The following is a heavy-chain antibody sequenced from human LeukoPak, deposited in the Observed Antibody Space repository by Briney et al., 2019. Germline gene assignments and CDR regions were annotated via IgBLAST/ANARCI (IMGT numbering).Heavy chain of an antibody. Sequence: GGSLRLSCAASGFTFSSYAMTWVRQAPGKGLEWVSSISGSGGSTYYADSVKGRFTISRDNAKNSLYLQMNSLRAEDTALYYCAKDNAGSYSGSYQFFDYWGQGTLVTVSS. V-gene: IGHV3-23*01. CDR1: GFTFSSYA. J-gene: IGHJ4*02. CDR2: ISGSGGST. CDR3: AKDNAGSYSGSYQFFDY. D-gene: IGHD1-26*01.